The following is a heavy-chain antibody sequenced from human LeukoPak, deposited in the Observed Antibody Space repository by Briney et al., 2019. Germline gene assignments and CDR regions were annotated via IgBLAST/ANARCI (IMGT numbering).Heavy chain of an antibody. CDR2: IYYSGST. V-gene: IGHV4-61*01. CDR3: ARSYCSSTSCYNYFDY. Sequence: SETLSLTCTVSGGSFSSGSYYWSWIRQPPGKGLEWIGYIYYSGSTNYNPSLKSRVTISVDTSKNQFSLKLSSVTAADTAVYYCARSYCSSTSCYNYFDYWGQGTLVTVSS. D-gene: IGHD2-2*02. J-gene: IGHJ4*02. CDR1: GGSFSSGSYY.